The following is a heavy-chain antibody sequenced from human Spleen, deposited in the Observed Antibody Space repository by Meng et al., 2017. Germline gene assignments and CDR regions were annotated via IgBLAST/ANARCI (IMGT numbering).Heavy chain of an antibody. Sequence: GGSLRLSCAASGFTFDDYAMHWVRQAPGKGLEWVSGISWNSGSIGYADSVKGRFTISRDNSKNTLYLQMNSLRAEDTAVYYCARDLRGSSWYRYYYYGMDVWGQGTTVTVSS. CDR1: GFTFDDYA. J-gene: IGHJ6*02. V-gene: IGHV3-9*01. CDR3: ARDLRGSSWYRYYYYGMDV. D-gene: IGHD6-13*01. CDR2: ISWNSGSI.